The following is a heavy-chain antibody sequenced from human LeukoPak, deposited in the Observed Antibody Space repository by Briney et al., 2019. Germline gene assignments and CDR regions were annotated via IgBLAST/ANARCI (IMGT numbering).Heavy chain of an antibody. CDR2: MNPNSGNT. J-gene: IGHJ6*03. Sequence: GASVKVSCKASGYTFTSYDINWVRQATGQGLEWMGWMNPNSGNTGYAQKFQGRVTMTRNTSISTAYMGLSSLRSEDTAVYYCARGRVRGVIIYYYYYMDVWGKGTTVTISS. D-gene: IGHD3-10*01. CDR3: ARGRVRGVIIYYYYYMDV. CDR1: GYTFTSYD. V-gene: IGHV1-8*02.